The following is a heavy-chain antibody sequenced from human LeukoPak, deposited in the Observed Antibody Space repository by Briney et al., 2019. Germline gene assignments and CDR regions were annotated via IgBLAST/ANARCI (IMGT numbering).Heavy chain of an antibody. CDR3: ARGPLDY. CDR1: RFTFNTYW. CDR2: IDSDGKST. Sequence: GSLRLSCAASRFTFNTYWMHWVRQAPGKGLVWVSRIDSDGKSTAYADSVKGRFTISRDNAKNTLYLQMNSLRAEDTAVYYCARGPLDYWGQGTLVTVSS. V-gene: IGHV3-74*01. J-gene: IGHJ4*02.